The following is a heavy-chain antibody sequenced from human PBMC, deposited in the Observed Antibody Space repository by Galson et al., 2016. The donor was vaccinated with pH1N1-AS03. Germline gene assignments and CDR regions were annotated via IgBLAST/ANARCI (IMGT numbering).Heavy chain of an antibody. V-gene: IGHV3-33*01. CDR2: IWQDGNTQ. Sequence: SLRLSCAASGFTFSSYAIHWVRQAPGKGLDWVAVIWQDGNTQYYADSVKVRFIISRDNSKSTVSLQMNSLRAEDTAVYFCAREYLYGGYYFDYWGQGALVTVSS. CDR3: AREYLYGGYYFDY. D-gene: IGHD2-8*01. J-gene: IGHJ4*02. CDR1: GFTFSSYA.